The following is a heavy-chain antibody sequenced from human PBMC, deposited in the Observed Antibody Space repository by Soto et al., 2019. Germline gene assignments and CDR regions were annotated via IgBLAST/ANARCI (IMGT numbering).Heavy chain of an antibody. V-gene: IGHV4-61*01. Sequence: SETLSLTCTVSGGSVSSGSYYWSWIRQPPGKGLEWIGYIFYTENTNYSPSLKSRVTISVDTSKNQFSLKLRSVTAADTAIYYCARGRYDYADYWGQGTLVT. CDR1: GGSVSSGSYY. CDR3: ARGRYDYADY. CDR2: IFYTENT. D-gene: IGHD3-16*01. J-gene: IGHJ4*02.